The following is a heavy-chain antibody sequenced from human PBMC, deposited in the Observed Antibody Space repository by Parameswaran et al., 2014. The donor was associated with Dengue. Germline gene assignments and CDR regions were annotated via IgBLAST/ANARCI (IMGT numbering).Heavy chain of an antibody. CDR2: INPNSGGT. D-gene: IGHD5-18*01. Sequence: WVRQAPGQGLEWMGWINPNSGGTNYAQKFQGRVTMTRDTSISTAYMELSRLRSDDTAVYYCARGLQLWLRGPLNYWGQGTLVTVSS. J-gene: IGHJ4*02. V-gene: IGHV1-2*02. CDR3: ARGLQLWLRGPLNY.